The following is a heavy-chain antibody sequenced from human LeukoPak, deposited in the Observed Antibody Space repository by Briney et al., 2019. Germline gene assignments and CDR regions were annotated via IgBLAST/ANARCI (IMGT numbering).Heavy chain of an antibody. CDR3: ARYYDSSGYLIDDAFDI. D-gene: IGHD3-22*01. Sequence: ASVKVSCKASGYAFTGYYIYWVRQAPGQGLEWMGRINPNSGGTNYAQKFQGRVTMTRDTSISTAYMELSRLRSDDTAVYYCARYYDSSGYLIDDAFDIWGQGTMVTVSS. CDR2: INPNSGGT. CDR1: GYAFTGYY. J-gene: IGHJ3*02. V-gene: IGHV1-2*06.